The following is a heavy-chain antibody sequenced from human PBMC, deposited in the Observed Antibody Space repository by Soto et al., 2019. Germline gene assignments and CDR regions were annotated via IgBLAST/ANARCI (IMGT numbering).Heavy chain of an antibody. V-gene: IGHV1-58*01. Sequence: SVKVSCKASGFTFTSSSVQWVRQARGQRLEWIGWIVVGSGNTNYAQKFQERVTITRDMSTSTAYMELSSLRSEDTAVYYCAAGGSEITIFGVVINPRYVYYYGMDVWGQGTTVTVSS. CDR3: AAGGSEITIFGVVINPRYVYYYGMDV. D-gene: IGHD3-3*01. CDR2: IVVGSGNT. CDR1: GFTFTSSS. J-gene: IGHJ6*02.